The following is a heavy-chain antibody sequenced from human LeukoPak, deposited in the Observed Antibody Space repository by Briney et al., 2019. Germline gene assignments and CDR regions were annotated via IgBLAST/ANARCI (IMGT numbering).Heavy chain of an antibody. J-gene: IGHJ5*02. Sequence: GASVKVSCKASGYTFTGYYMHWVRQAPGQGLEWMGWINPNSGGTNYAQKFQGRVTMTRDTSISTSHMELSRLRSDDTAVYYCARDASPVTPNWFDPWGQGTLVTVSS. CDR3: ARDASPVTPNWFDP. CDR2: INPNSGGT. D-gene: IGHD4-17*01. CDR1: GYTFTGYY. V-gene: IGHV1-2*02.